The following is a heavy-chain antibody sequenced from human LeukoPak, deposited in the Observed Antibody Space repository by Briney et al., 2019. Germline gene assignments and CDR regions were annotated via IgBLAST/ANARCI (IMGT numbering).Heavy chain of an antibody. CDR3: AKAAAAPGFDF. Sequence: GGSLRLSCAASGFTFTNYWMHWVRQAPGMGLVWVSRLPPDELDIIYADSVKGRFTVSRDNAKNTVYLQMNSLRAEDTALYYCAKAAAAPGFDFWGQGTLVTVSS. V-gene: IGHV3-74*01. J-gene: IGHJ4*02. CDR1: GFTFTNYW. D-gene: IGHD6-13*01. CDR2: LPPDELDI.